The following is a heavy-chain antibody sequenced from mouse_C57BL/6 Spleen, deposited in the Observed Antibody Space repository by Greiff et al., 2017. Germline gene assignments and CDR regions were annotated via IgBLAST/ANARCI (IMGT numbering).Heavy chain of an antibody. V-gene: IGHV1-5*01. D-gene: IGHD1-1*01. J-gene: IGHJ1*03. CDR2: IYPGNSDT. CDR1: GYTFTSYW. Sequence: VQLQQSGTVLARPGASVKMSCKTSGYTFTSYWMHWVKQRPGQGLEWIGAIYPGNSDTSYNQKFKGKAKLTAVTSASTAYMELSSLTNEDSAVYYGTRGDYYGSSYDWYFDVWGTGTTVTVSS. CDR3: TRGDYYGSSYDWYFDV.